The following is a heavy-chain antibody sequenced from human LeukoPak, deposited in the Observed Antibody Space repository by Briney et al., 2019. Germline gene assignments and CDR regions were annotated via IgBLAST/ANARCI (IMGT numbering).Heavy chain of an antibody. CDR2: IYYSGST. D-gene: IGHD3-3*01. J-gene: IGHJ6*03. CDR1: GGSISSYY. CDR3: ARGGFWSGYSRYYYYYMDV. Sequence: PSETLSLTCTVSGGSISSYYWSWIRQPPGKGLEWIGYIYYSGSTNYNPSLKSRVTISVDTSKNQFSLKLSSVTAADTAVYYCARGGFWSGYSRYYYYYMDVWGKGTTVTVSS. V-gene: IGHV4-59*01.